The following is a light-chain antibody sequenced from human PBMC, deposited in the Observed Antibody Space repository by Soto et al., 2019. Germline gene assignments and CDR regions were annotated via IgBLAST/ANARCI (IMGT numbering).Light chain of an antibody. CDR2: GAY. J-gene: IGKJ2*01. V-gene: IGKV3-15*01. CDR1: QSVGSN. Sequence: EIVLTQSPATLSVSPGERATLSCRTRQSVGSNLAWYQQKPRQAPRLLIYGAYIRAPGFPVTFRGTASGSEFTLTITSLLSEDGALYYCQQYDKWPYTFGQGTNLEIK. CDR3: QQYDKWPYT.